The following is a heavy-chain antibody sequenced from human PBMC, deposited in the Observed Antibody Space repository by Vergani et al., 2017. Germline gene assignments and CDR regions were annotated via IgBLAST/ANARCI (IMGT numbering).Heavy chain of an antibody. Sequence: EVQLVESGGGLVKPGGSLRLSCAASGFTFSSYSMNWVRQAPGKGLEWVSSISSSSSYIYYADSVKGRFTISRDNAKNSLYLQMNSLRAEDTAVYYCARDKGHYYDSSKTGFDYWGQGTLVTVSS. CDR1: GFTFSSYS. CDR2: ISSSSSYI. V-gene: IGHV3-21*01. CDR3: ARDKGHYYDSSKTGFDY. J-gene: IGHJ4*02. D-gene: IGHD3-22*01.